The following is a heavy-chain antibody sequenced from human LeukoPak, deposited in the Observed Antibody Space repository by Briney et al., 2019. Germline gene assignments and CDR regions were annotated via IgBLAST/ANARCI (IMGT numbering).Heavy chain of an antibody. CDR3: ARGYYDYVWGSYRHFDY. J-gene: IGHJ4*02. CDR2: IIPILGIA. Sequence: SVKVSCKASGYTFSSYGITWVRQAPGQGLEWMGRIIPILGIANYAQKFQGRVTITADKSTSTAYMELSSLRSEDTAVYYCARGYYDYVWGSYRHFDYWGQGTLVTVSS. CDR1: GYTFSSYG. D-gene: IGHD3-16*02. V-gene: IGHV1-69*04.